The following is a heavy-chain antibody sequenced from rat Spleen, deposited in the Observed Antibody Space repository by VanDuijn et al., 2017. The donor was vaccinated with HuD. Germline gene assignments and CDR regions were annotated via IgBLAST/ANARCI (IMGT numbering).Heavy chain of an antibody. CDR1: GFTFSDYS. Sequence: EVQLVESGGDLVQPGRSMKLSCAASGFTFSDYSMAWVRQAPKKGPEWVATIIYDGSGTYYRDPVKGRFTISRDNAKSTLYLQMDSLRSEDTATYYCARRTRVSHWYFDFWGPGTMVTVSS. J-gene: IGHJ1*01. CDR3: ARRTRVSHWYFDF. D-gene: IGHD1-4*01. V-gene: IGHV5-7*01. CDR2: IIYDGSGT.